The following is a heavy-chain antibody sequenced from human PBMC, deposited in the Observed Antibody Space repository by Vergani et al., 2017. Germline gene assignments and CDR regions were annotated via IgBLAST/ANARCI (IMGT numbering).Heavy chain of an antibody. V-gene: IGHV5-51*03. D-gene: IGHD2-15*01. Sequence: EVQLVQSGAEVKKPGESLKISCKGSGYSFTSYWIGWVRQMPGKGLEWMGIIYPGDSDTRYSPSFQGQVTISAAKSISTAYLQWSSLKASDTAMYYCARDGWIGSGGSRLGAFDIWGQGTMVTVSS. CDR1: GYSFTSYW. J-gene: IGHJ3*02. CDR3: ARDGWIGSGGSRLGAFDI. CDR2: IYPGDSDT.